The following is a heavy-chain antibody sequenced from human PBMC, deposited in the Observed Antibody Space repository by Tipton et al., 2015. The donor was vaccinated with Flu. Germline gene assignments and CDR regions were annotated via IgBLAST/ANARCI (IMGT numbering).Heavy chain of an antibody. J-gene: IGHJ4*02. CDR1: GGSFSGYY. CDR3: ARGDFWSGYPPCDY. Sequence: TLSLTCAVYGGSFSGYYWSWIRQPPGKGLEWIGEINHSGSTNYNPSLKSRVTISVDTSKNQFSLKLSSVTAADTAVYYCARGDFWSGYPPCDYWGQGTLVTVSS. D-gene: IGHD3-3*01. V-gene: IGHV4-34*01. CDR2: INHSGST.